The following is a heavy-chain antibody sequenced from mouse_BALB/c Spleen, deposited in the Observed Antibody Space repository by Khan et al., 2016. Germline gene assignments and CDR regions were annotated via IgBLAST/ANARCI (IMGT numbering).Heavy chain of an antibody. CDR1: GYSITSGYG. Sequence: EVQLQESGPGLVKPSQSLSLTCTVTGYSITSGYGWNWIRQFTGNKLEWMGYISYSGSTNYNQSLKSRISITRDTSKNQFFLQLNSVTTEDTATYYCARSARLKYWGQGTTLTVSS. D-gene: IGHD3-1*01. V-gene: IGHV3-2*02. CDR3: ARSARLKY. CDR2: ISYSGST. J-gene: IGHJ2*01.